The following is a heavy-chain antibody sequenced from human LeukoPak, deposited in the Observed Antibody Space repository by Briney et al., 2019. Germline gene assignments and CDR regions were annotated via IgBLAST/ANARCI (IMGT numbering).Heavy chain of an antibody. CDR3: ARDLSAMVRGVIIEVDRDYYYGMDV. CDR1: GGTFSSYA. V-gene: IGHV1-69*13. D-gene: IGHD3-10*01. Sequence: SVKVSCKASGGTFSSYAISWVRQAPGQGLEWMGGIIPIFGTANYAQKFQGRVTITADESTSTAYMELSSLRSEDTAVYYCARDLSAMVRGVIIEVDRDYYYGMDVWGQGTTATVSS. J-gene: IGHJ6*02. CDR2: IIPIFGTA.